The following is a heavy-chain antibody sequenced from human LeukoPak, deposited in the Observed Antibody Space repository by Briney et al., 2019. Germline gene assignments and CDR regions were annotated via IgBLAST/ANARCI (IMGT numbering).Heavy chain of an antibody. Sequence: GGSLRLSCAASGFTFSGSAMHWVRQASGKGLEWVGRIRSKANSYATAYAASVKGRFTISRGDSKNTAYLQMNSLKTEDTAVYYCTPDYGDYVSFGYWGQGTLVTVSS. V-gene: IGHV3-73*01. CDR1: GFTFSGSA. CDR2: IRSKANSYAT. D-gene: IGHD4-17*01. J-gene: IGHJ4*02. CDR3: TPDYGDYVSFGY.